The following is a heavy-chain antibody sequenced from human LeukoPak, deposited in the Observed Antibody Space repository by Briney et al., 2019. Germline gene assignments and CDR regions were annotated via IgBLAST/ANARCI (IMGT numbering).Heavy chain of an antibody. CDR1: GFTFGDYA. Sequence: GGPLRLSCTGSGFTFGDYAMNWVRQAPGKGLEGVGFIRSKNYGGTTEYAASVKGRFTISRDDSRSIAYLQMNSLKTEDTAVYYCTRVIVATKDYWGQGTLVTVSS. D-gene: IGHD5-12*01. CDR2: IRSKNYGGTT. CDR3: TRVIVATKDY. J-gene: IGHJ4*02. V-gene: IGHV3-49*04.